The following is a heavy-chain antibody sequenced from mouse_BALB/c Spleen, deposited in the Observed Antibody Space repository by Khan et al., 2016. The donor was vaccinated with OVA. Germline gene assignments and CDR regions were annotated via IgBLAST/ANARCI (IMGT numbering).Heavy chain of an antibody. CDR2: INPSNDYT. V-gene: IGHV1-4*01. CDR1: GYTFTSYT. Sequence: QVRLQQSGAELARPGASVKTSCKASGYTFTSYTIHWIKKRPGQGLEWIGYINPSNDYTNYNQKFKDKATLTTDKSSTTAYLRLSSLTSDDSAVYNCVRDGAYHRNDGWFAYWGQGTLVTVSA. CDR3: VRDGAYHRNDGWFAY. J-gene: IGHJ3*01. D-gene: IGHD2-14*01.